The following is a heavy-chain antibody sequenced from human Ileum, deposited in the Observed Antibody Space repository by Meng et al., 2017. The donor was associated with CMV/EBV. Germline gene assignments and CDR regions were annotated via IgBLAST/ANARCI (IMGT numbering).Heavy chain of an antibody. D-gene: IGHD2-2*01. Sequence: QGLVVESGGGVVQSGKALRLSCAASGFTFSGYAMHWVRQAPGKGLEWVADISYDGSNQYYGDSVKGRFTITRDNSKNTLYLQMNSLTTEDTAVYYCVRDRGSTTYYFDYWGQGTLVTVSS. CDR1: GFTFSGYA. CDR3: VRDRGSTTYYFDY. J-gene: IGHJ4*02. V-gene: IGHV3-30*04. CDR2: ISYDGSNQ.